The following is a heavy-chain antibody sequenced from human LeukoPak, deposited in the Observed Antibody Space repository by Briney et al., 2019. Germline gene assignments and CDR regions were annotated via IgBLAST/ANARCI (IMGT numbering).Heavy chain of an antibody. CDR2: IIPMFGIE. Sequence: ASVKVSCKASGGTFSSYAISWVRQAPGQGLEWMGGIIPMFGIENYAQKFQGRVTITADKSTSTAYMELNSLRSQDTAVYYCARGRGYTPGGYDHYYMDVWGKGTTVTVSS. V-gene: IGHV1-69*10. J-gene: IGHJ6*03. D-gene: IGHD3-22*01. CDR1: GGTFSSYA. CDR3: ARGRGYTPGGYDHYYMDV.